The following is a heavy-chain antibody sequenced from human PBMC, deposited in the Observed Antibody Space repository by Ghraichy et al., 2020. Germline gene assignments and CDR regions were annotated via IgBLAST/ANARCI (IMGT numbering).Heavy chain of an antibody. J-gene: IGHJ4*02. D-gene: IGHD2-15*01. V-gene: IGHV3-23*01. CDR1: GFTFTSYA. Sequence: GGSLRLSCAASGFTFTSYAMNWFRQAPGKGLEWVSSISNSSDRTYYADSVKGRFTISSDSSKNTLYLQMNSLRAEDTAVYYCAKDGVFHCSGSNCYSPYFDYWGQGTLVTVSA. CDR2: ISNSSDRT. CDR3: AKDGVFHCSGSNCYSPYFDY.